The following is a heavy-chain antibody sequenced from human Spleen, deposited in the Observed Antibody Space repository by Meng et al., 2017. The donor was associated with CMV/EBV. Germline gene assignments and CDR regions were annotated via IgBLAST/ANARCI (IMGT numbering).Heavy chain of an antibody. CDR1: GFTLSSYT. J-gene: IGHJ6*02. CDR3: ARGESEWLLIYKYFPLDV. Sequence: GESLKISCAASGFTLSSYTIHWVRQAPGKGLEWVALMSFDGTNKYYVDSVKGRFIISRDSSNNTMYLQMSGLRPEDTAVYYCARGESEWLLIYKYFPLDVWGQGTTVTVSS. D-gene: IGHD3-3*01. CDR2: MSFDGTNK. V-gene: IGHV3-30*04.